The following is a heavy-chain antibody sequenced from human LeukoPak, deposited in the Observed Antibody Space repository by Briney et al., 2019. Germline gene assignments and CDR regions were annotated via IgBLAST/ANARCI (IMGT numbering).Heavy chain of an antibody. Sequence: ASVKVSCKASGYTFTSYDINWVRQATGQGLEWMGWMNPNSGNTGYAQKFQGRVTMTRNTSISTAYMELSSLRSEDTAVYYCARATIAARPGGYYYMDVWGKGTTVTVSS. D-gene: IGHD6-6*01. J-gene: IGHJ6*03. CDR1: GYTFTSYD. CDR3: ARATIAARPGGYYYMDV. V-gene: IGHV1-8*01. CDR2: MNPNSGNT.